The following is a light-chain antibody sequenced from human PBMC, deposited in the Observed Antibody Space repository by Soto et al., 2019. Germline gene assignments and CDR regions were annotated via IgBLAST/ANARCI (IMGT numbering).Light chain of an antibody. CDR3: SSYTSSSPYVV. J-gene: IGLJ2*01. V-gene: IGLV2-14*01. CDR1: SSDVGGYKY. Sequence: QSALTQPASVSGSPGQSITISCTGTSSDVGGYKYVSGYQQHPGKAPKLMIYDVTNRPSGVSNRFSGSKSGNTASLTTSGLQAEDEADYYCSSYTSSSPYVVFGGGTKLTVL. CDR2: DVT.